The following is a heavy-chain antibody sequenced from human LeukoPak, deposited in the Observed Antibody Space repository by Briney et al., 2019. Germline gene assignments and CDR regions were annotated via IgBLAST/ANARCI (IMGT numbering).Heavy chain of an antibody. J-gene: IGHJ4*02. V-gene: IGHV3-66*01. CDR2: IHNSGST. CDR3: ARGGTRYDRRFVFDY. CDR1: GFTVGYNF. Sequence: GGSLRLSCAASGFTVGYNFMSWVRQAPGKGLAWVSVIHNSGSTFYADSVRGRFTISRDNSKNTLYLQMNSLRAEDTAVYYCARGGTRYDRRFVFDYWGQGVLVTVSS. D-gene: IGHD3-10*01.